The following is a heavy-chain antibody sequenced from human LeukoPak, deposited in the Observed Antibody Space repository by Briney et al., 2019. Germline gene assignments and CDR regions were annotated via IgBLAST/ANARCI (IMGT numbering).Heavy chain of an antibody. CDR1: GYSFTSYW. CDR2: IYPGDSDT. CDR3: ARQGATVTVFDY. J-gene: IGHJ4*02. Sequence: GESLKTSFKGSGYSFTSYWIGWVRQIPGKGPEWMGIIYPGDSDTRYSPSFQGQVTISADKSISTAYPQWSSLKASDTAMYYCARQGATVTVFDYWGQGTLVTVSS. D-gene: IGHD4-17*01. V-gene: IGHV5-51*01.